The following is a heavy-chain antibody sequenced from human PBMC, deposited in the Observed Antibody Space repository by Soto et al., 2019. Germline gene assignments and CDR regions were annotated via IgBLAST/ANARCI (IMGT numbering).Heavy chain of an antibody. CDR1: GFSIGSSA. D-gene: IGHD2-15*01. CDR3: AKSSRYCSGGGCFYYFDY. Sequence: EVQLLESGGGLVQPGGSLRLSCAASGFSIGSSAWSWVRQAPGKGLDWVSTIGGNGVTTFYADSAKGRFTISRDISRNTVFLQMSSPRAEDTALYYCAKSSRYCSGGGCFYYFDYWGQGTLVTVSS. J-gene: IGHJ4*02. V-gene: IGHV3-23*01. CDR2: IGGNGVTT.